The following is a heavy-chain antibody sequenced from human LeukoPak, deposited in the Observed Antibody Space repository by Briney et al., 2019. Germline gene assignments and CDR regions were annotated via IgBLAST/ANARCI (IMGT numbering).Heavy chain of an antibody. CDR3: ARGLIAVAGCHFDY. D-gene: IGHD6-19*01. Sequence: GSSVKVSCKASGGTSSSYAISWVRQAPGQGLEWMGRIIPIFGTANYAQKFQGRVTITTDESTSTAYMELSSLRSEDTAVDYCARGLIAVAGCHFDYWGQGTLVTVSS. CDR1: GGTSSSYA. CDR2: IIPIFGTA. J-gene: IGHJ4*02. V-gene: IGHV1-69*05.